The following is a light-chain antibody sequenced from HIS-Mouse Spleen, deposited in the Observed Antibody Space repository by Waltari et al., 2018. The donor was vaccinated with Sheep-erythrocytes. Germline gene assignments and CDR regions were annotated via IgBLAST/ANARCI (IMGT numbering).Light chain of an antibody. J-gene: IGLJ3*02. CDR1: SMDVGGYNY. CDR2: DVS. CDR3: CSYAGSYTFWV. Sequence: QSALTQPRSVSGSPGQSVTISCTGTSMDVGGYNYVSWYQQHPRKAPKPMIYDVSKRPSGVPDRFSGSKSGNTASLTISGLQAEDEADYYCCSYAGSYTFWVFGGGTKLTVL. V-gene: IGLV2-11*02.